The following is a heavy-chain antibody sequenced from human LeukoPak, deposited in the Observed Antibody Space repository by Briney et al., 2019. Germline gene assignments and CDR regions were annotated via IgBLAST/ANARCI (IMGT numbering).Heavy chain of an antibody. V-gene: IGHV1-69*06. CDR2: IIPIFGTA. Sequence: SVKVSCKASGGTFSSYAISWVRQAPGQGLEWMGGIIPIFGTANYAQKFQGRVTITAGKSTSTAYMELSSLRSEDTAVYYCAREELDSSGYYPSWGQGTLVTVSS. CDR1: GGTFSSYA. CDR3: AREELDSSGYYPS. J-gene: IGHJ4*02. D-gene: IGHD3-22*01.